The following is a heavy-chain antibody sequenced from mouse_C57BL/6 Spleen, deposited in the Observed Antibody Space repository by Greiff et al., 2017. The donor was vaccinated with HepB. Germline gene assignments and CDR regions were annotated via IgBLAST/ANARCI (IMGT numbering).Heavy chain of an antibody. CDR3: ARHGGATEGYFDV. D-gene: IGHD3-1*01. Sequence: EVQGVESGGDLVKPGGSLKLSCAASGFTFSSYGMSWVRQTPDKRLEWVATISSGGSYTYYPDSEKGRFTISRDNAKNTLYLQMSSLKSEDTAMYYCARHGGATEGYFDVWGTGTTVTVSS. CDR1: GFTFSSYG. CDR2: ISSGGSYT. J-gene: IGHJ1*03. V-gene: IGHV5-6*01.